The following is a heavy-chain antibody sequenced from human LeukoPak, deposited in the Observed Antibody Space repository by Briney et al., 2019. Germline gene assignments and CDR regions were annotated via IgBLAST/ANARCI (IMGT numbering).Heavy chain of an antibody. Sequence: PGGSLRLSCAASGFTFSSYSMNWVRQAPGKGLEWVSSISSSSSYIYYADSVKGRFTISRDNAKNSLYLQMNSLRAEDTAVYYCAGIREPYYGVWSGYYNCFDPWGQGTLVTVSS. J-gene: IGHJ5*02. V-gene: IGHV3-21*01. D-gene: IGHD3-3*01. CDR3: AGIREPYYGVWSGYYNCFDP. CDR1: GFTFSSYS. CDR2: ISSSSSYI.